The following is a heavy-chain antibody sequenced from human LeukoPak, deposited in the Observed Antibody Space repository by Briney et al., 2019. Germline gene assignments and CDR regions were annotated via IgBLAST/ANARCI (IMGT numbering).Heavy chain of an antibody. CDR1: GYTFTSYG. Sequence: GASVKVSCKASGYTFTSYGISWVRQAPGQGLEWMGWISAYNGDTNYAQKLQGRVTMTTDTSTSTAYMELRSLRSDDTAVYYCARGQIDYYDSSGYLVYWGQGTLVTVSS. D-gene: IGHD3-22*01. J-gene: IGHJ4*02. V-gene: IGHV1-18*01. CDR2: ISAYNGDT. CDR3: ARGQIDYYDSSGYLVY.